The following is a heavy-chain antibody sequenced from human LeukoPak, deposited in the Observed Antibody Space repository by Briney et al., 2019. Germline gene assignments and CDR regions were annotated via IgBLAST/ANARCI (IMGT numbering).Heavy chain of an antibody. J-gene: IGHJ5*02. CDR2: IRYDGSNK. V-gene: IGHV3-30*02. CDR1: GFTFSSYG. CDR3: ARDQSYYYAP. D-gene: IGHD3-10*01. Sequence: GGSLRLSCAASGFTFSSYGMHWVRQAPGKELEWVAFIRYDGSNKYYADSVKGRFTISRDNSKNTLYLQMNSLRAEDTAVYYCARDQSYYYAPWGQGTLVTVSS.